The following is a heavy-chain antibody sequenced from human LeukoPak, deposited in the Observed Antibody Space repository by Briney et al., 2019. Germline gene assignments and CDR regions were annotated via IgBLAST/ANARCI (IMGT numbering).Heavy chain of an antibody. Sequence: SETLSLTCTVSGYSMSSGYYWGWIRQPPERGLEWIGSMYHTGSTNYNPSLKSRVTMSVDTSKNQFSLNLKSVTPEDTAVYYCARNLIPEQLVLNFWGQGTLVTVSS. J-gene: IGHJ4*02. D-gene: IGHD6-13*01. CDR3: ARNLIPEQLVLNF. CDR1: GYSMSSGYY. V-gene: IGHV4-38-2*02. CDR2: MYHTGST.